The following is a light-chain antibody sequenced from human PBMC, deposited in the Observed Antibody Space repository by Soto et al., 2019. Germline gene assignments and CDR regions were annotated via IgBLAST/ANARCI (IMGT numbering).Light chain of an antibody. CDR1: QSISSW. CDR3: QHYNSYSEA. J-gene: IGKJ1*01. Sequence: DIQMTQSPSTLSASAVDRVTITGLASQSISSWLAWYQQKPGKAPKLLIYKASTLKSGVPSRFSGSGSGTEFTLTISSLQPDDFATYYCQHYNSYSEAFGQGTKVDIK. CDR2: KAS. V-gene: IGKV1-5*03.